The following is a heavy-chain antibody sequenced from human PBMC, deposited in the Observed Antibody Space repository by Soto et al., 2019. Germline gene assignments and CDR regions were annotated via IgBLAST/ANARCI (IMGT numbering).Heavy chain of an antibody. D-gene: IGHD6-6*01. CDR3: AREGSSSSSWFDP. J-gene: IGHJ5*02. Sequence: GASVKVSCKASGGTFSSYTISWVRQAPGQGLEWMGRIIPILGIANYAQKFRGRVTITADKSTSTAYMELSSLRSEDTAVYYCAREGSSSSSWFDPWGQGTLVTVSS. CDR2: IIPILGIA. CDR1: GGTFSSYT. V-gene: IGHV1-69*04.